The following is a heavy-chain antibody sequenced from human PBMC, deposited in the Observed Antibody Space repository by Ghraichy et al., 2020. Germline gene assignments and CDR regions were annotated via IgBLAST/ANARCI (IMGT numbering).Heavy chain of an antibody. Sequence: GSLRLSCSVSGITVSSHYVTWVRRAPGKGLEWLSILYVDGSTHYADSVKGRFTISRDTSMNTVNLQLTSLRADDTAVYYCARVMMEWVRGDYYFDYWGQGALVTVTS. CDR3: ARVMMEWVRGDYYFDY. V-gene: IGHV3-66*01. D-gene: IGHD3-16*01. J-gene: IGHJ4*02. CDR1: GITVSSHY. CDR2: LYVDGST.